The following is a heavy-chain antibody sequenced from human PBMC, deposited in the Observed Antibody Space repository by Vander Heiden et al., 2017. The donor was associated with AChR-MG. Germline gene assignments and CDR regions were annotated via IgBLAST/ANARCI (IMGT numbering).Heavy chain of an antibody. CDR1: GYTPPDLS. V-gene: IGHV1-24*01. Sequence: QVQLVQSGAEVKKPGASGKVSCKVSGYTPPDLSMHWGRQAPGKGLEWMGGFDPEDGETIYAQKFQGRVTMTEDTSTYTAYMELSSLRSEDTAVYYCATGGYDSSGYYLGYYFDYWGQGTLVTVSA. CDR2: FDPEDGET. J-gene: IGHJ4*02. D-gene: IGHD3-22*01. CDR3: ATGGYDSSGYYLGYYFDY.